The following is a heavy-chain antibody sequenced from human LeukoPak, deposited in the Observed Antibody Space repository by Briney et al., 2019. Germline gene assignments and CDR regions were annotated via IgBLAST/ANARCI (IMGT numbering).Heavy chain of an antibody. D-gene: IGHD2-15*01. J-gene: IGHJ4*02. CDR2: INPSGGST. Sequence: ASVKVSCKASGYTFTSYYMHWVRRAPGQGLEWMGIINPSGGSTSYAQKFQGRVTMTRDTSTSTVYMELSSLRSEDTAVYYCARYGLGYCSGGSCYFDYWGQGTLVTVSS. CDR1: GYTFTSYY. V-gene: IGHV1-46*01. CDR3: ARYGLGYCSGGSCYFDY.